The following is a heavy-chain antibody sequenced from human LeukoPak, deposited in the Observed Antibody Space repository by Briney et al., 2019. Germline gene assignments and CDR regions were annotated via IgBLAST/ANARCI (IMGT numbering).Heavy chain of an antibody. Sequence: TGGSLRLSCAASGFTFSSYGMHWVRQAPGKGLEWVAFIRYDGSNKYYADSVKGRFTISRDNSKNTLYLQMNSRRAEDTAVYYCAKGGTYYYDSSGYLSAFDIWGQGTMVTVSS. J-gene: IGHJ3*02. V-gene: IGHV3-30*02. CDR2: IRYDGSNK. CDR1: GFTFSSYG. CDR3: AKGGTYYYDSSGYLSAFDI. D-gene: IGHD3-22*01.